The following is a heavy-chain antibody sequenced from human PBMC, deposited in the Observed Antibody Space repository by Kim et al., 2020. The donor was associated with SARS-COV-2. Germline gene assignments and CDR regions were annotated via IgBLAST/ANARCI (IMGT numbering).Heavy chain of an antibody. J-gene: IGHJ4*02. CDR2: IYSGGST. V-gene: IGHV3-66*01. CDR3: ARGGDFWTQLIDY. CDR1: GFTVSSNY. Sequence: GGSLRLSCAASGFTVSSNYMSWVRQAPGKGLEWVSVIYSGGSTYYADSVKGRFTISRDNSKNTLYLQMNSLRAEDTAGYYCARGGDFWTQLIDYWGQGTLVTVPS. D-gene: IGHD3-3*01.